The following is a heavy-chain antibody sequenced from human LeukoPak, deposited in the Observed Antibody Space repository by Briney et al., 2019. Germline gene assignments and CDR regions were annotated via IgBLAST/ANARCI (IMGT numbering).Heavy chain of an antibody. V-gene: IGHV1-69*04. CDR2: IIPIFGIA. J-gene: IGHJ6*02. D-gene: IGHD3-22*01. CDR3: ARDRGSSSYYPPAPKYGMDV. CDR1: GGTFSSYA. Sequence: ASVKVSCKASGGTFSSYAISWVRQAPGQGLEWMGRIIPIFGIANYAQKFQGRVTITADKSTSTAYVELSSLRSEDTAVYYCARDRGSSSYYPPAPKYGMDVWGQGTTVTVSS.